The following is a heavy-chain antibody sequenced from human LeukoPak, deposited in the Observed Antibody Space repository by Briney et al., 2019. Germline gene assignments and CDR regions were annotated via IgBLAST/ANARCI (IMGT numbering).Heavy chain of an antibody. J-gene: IGHJ4*02. CDR1: GGSISSYY. D-gene: IGHD1-26*01. V-gene: IGHV4-59*01. CDR3: ARTGSYYGDYFDY. Sequence: SETLSLTCTVSGGSISSYYWSWIRQPPGKGLEWFGYIYYSGSTNYNPSLKSRVTISVDWSKTQFSLKLSSVTAADTAVYYCARTGSYYGDYFDYWGQGTLVTVSS. CDR2: IYYSGST.